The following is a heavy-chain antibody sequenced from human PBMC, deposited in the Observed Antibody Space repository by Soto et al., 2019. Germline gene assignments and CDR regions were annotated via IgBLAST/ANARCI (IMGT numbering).Heavy chain of an antibody. V-gene: IGHV3-21*01. CDR3: ARYHFGFDF. CDR2: ISSSSSYI. Sequence: GGSRRLSCAASGFNFNTYKINWVRQAPGKGLEGVSSISSSSSYIHYADSVKGRFTISRDNAKNSVYLQMDSLRVEDTAVYYCARYHFGFDFWGQGTTVTVSS. J-gene: IGHJ6*02. CDR1: GFNFNTYK.